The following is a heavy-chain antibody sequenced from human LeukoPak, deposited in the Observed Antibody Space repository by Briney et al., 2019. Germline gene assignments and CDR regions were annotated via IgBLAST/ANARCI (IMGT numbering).Heavy chain of an antibody. J-gene: IGHJ4*02. V-gene: IGHV3-21*01. CDR1: GFTFSSYS. CDR2: ISSSSSYI. D-gene: IGHD6-19*01. Sequence: GGSLRLSCAASGFTFSSYSMNWVRQAPGKGLEWASSISSSSSYIYYADSVKGRFTISRDNAKNSLYLQMNSLRAEDTAVYYCARDLGSGWQYYFDYWGQGTLVTVSS. CDR3: ARDLGSGWQYYFDY.